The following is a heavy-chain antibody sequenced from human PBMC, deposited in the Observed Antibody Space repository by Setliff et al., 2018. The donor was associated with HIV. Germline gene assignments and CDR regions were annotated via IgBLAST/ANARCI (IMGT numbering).Heavy chain of an antibody. D-gene: IGHD1-26*01. J-gene: IGHJ4*02. V-gene: IGHV3-23*01. Sequence: PGGSLRLSCAASGFSFRTYDMSWVRQAPGKGLEWVSAISATAGDTYYTDSVRGRFTISRDNSKNTLYLQMNSLRAEDTAVYYCARDVGFPLYYFDYWGQGTLVTVSS. CDR1: GFSFRTYD. CDR3: ARDVGFPLYYFDY. CDR2: ISATAGDT.